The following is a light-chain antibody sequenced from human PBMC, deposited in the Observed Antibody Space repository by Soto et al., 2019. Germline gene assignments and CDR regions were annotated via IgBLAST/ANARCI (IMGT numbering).Light chain of an antibody. Sequence: DIQMTQSPSTLSASVGDRVTITCRASQSISRWSAWYQQKPGKAPKVLIWDATSLQRGVPSRFSGSGSGTEFTLTISSLQPDDFATYYCQQYNGYSTWTLGQGTKVDIK. CDR3: QQYNGYSTWT. CDR2: DAT. V-gene: IGKV1-5*01. J-gene: IGKJ1*01. CDR1: QSISRW.